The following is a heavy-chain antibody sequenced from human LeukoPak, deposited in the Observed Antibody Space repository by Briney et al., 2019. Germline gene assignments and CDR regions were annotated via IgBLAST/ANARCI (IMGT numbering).Heavy chain of an antibody. V-gene: IGHV1-2*02. D-gene: IGHD1-26*01. CDR3: AREGAPRVGWGRGSYYMDV. CDR2: INPNSGVT. J-gene: IGHJ6*03. CDR1: GYTFTDDY. Sequence: ASVKVSCKASGYTFTDDYVHWVRQAPGQGLEWMGWINPNSGVTNYAQKFQGRVTMTRDMSISTAYMELSRLRSDDTAVYYCAREGAPRVGWGRGSYYMDVWGKGTTVTVSS.